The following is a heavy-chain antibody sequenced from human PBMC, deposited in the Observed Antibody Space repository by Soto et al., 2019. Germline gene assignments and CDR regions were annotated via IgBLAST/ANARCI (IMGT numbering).Heavy chain of an antibody. Sequence: GGSLRLSCAVSGFTVSSNYMSWVRQAPGKGLEWVSVIFSGGSTYYADSVKDRFTISRDNSKNTLYLEMSSLRAEDTAVYYCARERIVGDTYAPEYYFDYWGQGTLVTVSS. CDR1: GFTVSSNY. J-gene: IGHJ4*02. CDR2: IFSGGST. V-gene: IGHV3-53*01. D-gene: IGHD1-26*01. CDR3: ARERIVGDTYAPEYYFDY.